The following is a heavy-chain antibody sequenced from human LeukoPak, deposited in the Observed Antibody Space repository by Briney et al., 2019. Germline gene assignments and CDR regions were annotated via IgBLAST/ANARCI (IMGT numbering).Heavy chain of an antibody. CDR2: IYYRGST. D-gene: IGHD3-10*01. V-gene: IGHV4-31*03. Sequence: TASETLSLTCTVSGASIRSGGYYWSWIRQHPGKGLEWIAYIYYRGSTFYNPSLKSRVTISVDTSKNQFYLNLSSVTAADTAVYYFARGGSAGPDSWGQGTLVSVSS. J-gene: IGHJ5*02. CDR1: GASIRSGGYY. CDR3: ARGGSAGPDS.